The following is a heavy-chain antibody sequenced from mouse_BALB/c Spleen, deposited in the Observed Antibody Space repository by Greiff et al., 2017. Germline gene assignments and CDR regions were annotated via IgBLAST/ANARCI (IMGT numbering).Heavy chain of an antibody. V-gene: IGHV1-9*01. CDR1: GYTFSSYW. CDR2: ILPGSGST. CDR3: SRKGDGYYTYY. Sequence: VQLQQSGAELMKPGASVKLSCKATGYTFSSYWIQWVKQRPGHGLEWIGEILPGSGSTNYNEKFKGKATFTADTSSNTAYMQLSSLTSEDSAVYYCSRKGDGYYTYYWGQGTTLTVAS. J-gene: IGHJ2*01. D-gene: IGHD2-3*01.